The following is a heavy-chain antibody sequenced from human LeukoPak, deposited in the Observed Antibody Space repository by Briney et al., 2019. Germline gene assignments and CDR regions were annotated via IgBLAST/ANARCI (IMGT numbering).Heavy chain of an antibody. D-gene: IGHD5-12*01. J-gene: IGHJ4*02. CDR2: INPNSGGT. Sequence: GASVKVSCKASGYTFTGYYMHWVRQAPGQGLEWMGWINPNSGGTNYAQKFQGRVTMTRDTSISTAYMELSRLRSDDTAAYYCARGLRLVATGPRFYFDYWGQGTLVTVSS. CDR3: ARGLRLVATGPRFYFDY. V-gene: IGHV1-2*02. CDR1: GYTFTGYY.